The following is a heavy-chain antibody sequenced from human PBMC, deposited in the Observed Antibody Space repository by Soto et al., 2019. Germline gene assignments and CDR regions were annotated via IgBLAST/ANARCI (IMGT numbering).Heavy chain of an antibody. CDR2: IYYSGNT. CDR3: AIHLRQFDY. J-gene: IGHJ4*02. V-gene: IGHV4-39*01. Sequence: PSETLSLTCTVSGGSISSSSYYWCWIRQPPGKGLEWIGSIYYSGNTYYGPSLKSRVTLSVDTSKNQFSLKLSSVTAADTAVYYCAIHLRQFDYWGQGTLVTVSS. CDR1: GGSISSSSYY. D-gene: IGHD3-16*01.